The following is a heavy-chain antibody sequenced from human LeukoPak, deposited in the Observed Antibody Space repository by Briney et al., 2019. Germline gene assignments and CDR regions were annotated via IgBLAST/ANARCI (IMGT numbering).Heavy chain of an antibody. CDR2: IYYSGST. CDR3: ARGGGKLLDGMDV. J-gene: IGHJ6*02. V-gene: IGHV4-39*01. D-gene: IGHD1-26*01. CDR1: GGSISSSIYY. Sequence: SETLSLTGTVSGGSISSSIYYWGWIRQPPGKGLEWIGSIYYSGSTYYNPSLKSRVTISVDTSKNQFSLKLSSVTAADTAVYYCARGGGKLLDGMDVWGQGTTVTVSS.